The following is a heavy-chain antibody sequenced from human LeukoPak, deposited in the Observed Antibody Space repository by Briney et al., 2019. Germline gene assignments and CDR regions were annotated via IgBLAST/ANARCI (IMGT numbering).Heavy chain of an antibody. CDR2: VSGSGNST. J-gene: IGHJ4*02. D-gene: IGHD6-6*01. CDR1: GFTFSNYA. Sequence: PGGSLRLSCAASGFTFSNYAMSWVRQAPGKGLEWVSAVSGSGNSTYYADSVKGRFTISRDNSKNTLYLQMNSLRAEDTAVYYCAAPGRQYSSESYFDYWGQGTLVTVSS. V-gene: IGHV3-23*01. CDR3: AAPGRQYSSESYFDY.